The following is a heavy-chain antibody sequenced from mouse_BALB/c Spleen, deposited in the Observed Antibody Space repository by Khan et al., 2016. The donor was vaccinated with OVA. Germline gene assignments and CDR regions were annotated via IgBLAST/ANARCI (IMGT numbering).Heavy chain of an antibody. CDR2: INTYTGEP. CDR1: GYTFTNYA. Sequence: QIQLVQSGPELKKPGETVKISCKASGYTFTNYAMNWVRQAPGKGLKWMGWINTYTGEPTYADDFKGRFVFSFETSASAAYLQINSLKYEDTATFFCASGNWYFDDWGAGTAVTVSS. CDR3: ASGNWYFDD. V-gene: IGHV9-3-1*01. J-gene: IGHJ1*01.